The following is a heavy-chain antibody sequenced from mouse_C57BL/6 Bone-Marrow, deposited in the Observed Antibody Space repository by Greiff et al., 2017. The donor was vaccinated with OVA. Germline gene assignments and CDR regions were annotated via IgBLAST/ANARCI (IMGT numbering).Heavy chain of an antibody. V-gene: IGHV5-9-1*02. Sequence: EVKLMESGEGLVKPGGSLKLSCAASGFTFSSYAMSWVRQTPEKRLEWVAYISSGGDYIYYADTVKGRFTISRDNARKTMYLQMSSLKSEDTAMYYCTRGVSNFPMDYWGQGTSVTVSS. D-gene: IGHD2-5*01. CDR1: GFTFSSYA. CDR3: TRGVSNFPMDY. CDR2: ISSGGDYI. J-gene: IGHJ4*01.